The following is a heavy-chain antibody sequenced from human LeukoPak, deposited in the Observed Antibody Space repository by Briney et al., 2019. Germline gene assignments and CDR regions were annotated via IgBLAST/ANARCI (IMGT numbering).Heavy chain of an antibody. J-gene: IGHJ4*02. V-gene: IGHV1-2*02. Sequence: GASVKVSCKASGYPFTDYYIHWVRQTPGQGLEWMGWINPNSGATFYAQKFQGRFSVTRDTSITTAYMELSSLRSDDTAMYYCARLYYFDVSGHYLNDQIYVYWGQGTQVTVSS. CDR1: GYPFTDYY. D-gene: IGHD3-22*01. CDR2: INPNSGAT. CDR3: ARLYYFDVSGHYLNDQIYVY.